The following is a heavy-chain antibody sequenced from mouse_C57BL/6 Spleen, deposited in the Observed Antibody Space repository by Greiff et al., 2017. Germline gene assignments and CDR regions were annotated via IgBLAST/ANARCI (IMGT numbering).Heavy chain of an antibody. V-gene: IGHV1-81*01. Sequence: QVQLQQSGAELARPGASVKLSCKASGYTFTSYGISWVKQRTGQGLEWIGEIYPRSGNTYYNEKFKGKATLTADKSSSTAYMELRSLTSEDSAVYFCARGSGDYDGPLFDYWGQGTTLTVSS. CDR2: IYPRSGNT. CDR3: ARGSGDYDGPLFDY. J-gene: IGHJ2*01. D-gene: IGHD2-4*01. CDR1: GYTFTSYG.